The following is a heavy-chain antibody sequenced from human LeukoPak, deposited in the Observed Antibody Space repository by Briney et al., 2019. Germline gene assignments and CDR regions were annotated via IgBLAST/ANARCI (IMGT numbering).Heavy chain of an antibody. CDR2: ISGSGGST. CDR1: GFTFSRNG. J-gene: IGHJ4*02. CDR3: AKVPYGSGTRGGFDY. D-gene: IGHD3-10*01. V-gene: IGHV3-23*01. Sequence: PGGSLRLSCAASGFTFSRNGMTWVRQAPGKGLEWVSAISGSGGSTYYADSVKGRFTISRDNSKNTLYLHMNSLRAEDTAVYYCAKVPYGSGTRGGFDYWGQGTLVTVSS.